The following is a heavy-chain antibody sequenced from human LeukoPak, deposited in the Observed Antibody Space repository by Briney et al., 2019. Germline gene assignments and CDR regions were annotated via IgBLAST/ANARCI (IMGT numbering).Heavy chain of an antibody. Sequence: GGSLRLSCAVSGFSATNNYMSWVRQASGKGLEWVGLIDRPAKSYATAYGASVGGRFTISRDDSKNTAYLQMDSLKNEDTALYYCTRDRGTYNWLDPWGQGTLVTVSS. CDR2: IDRPAKSYAT. CDR3: TRDRGTYNWLDP. V-gene: IGHV3-73*01. D-gene: IGHD1-26*01. CDR1: GFSATNNY. J-gene: IGHJ5*02.